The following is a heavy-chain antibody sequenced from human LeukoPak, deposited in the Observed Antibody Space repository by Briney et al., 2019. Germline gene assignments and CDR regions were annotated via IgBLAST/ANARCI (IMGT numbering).Heavy chain of an antibody. CDR1: GYSISSGYY. V-gene: IGHV4-38-2*02. CDR2: IYHSGST. Sequence: SETLSLTCTVSGYSISSGYYWDWIRQPPGKGLEWIGSIYHSGSTYYNPSLKSRVTISVGTSKNHFSLKLSSVTAADTAVYSCARGSVRGEFDPWGQGTLVTVSS. D-gene: IGHD3-10*01. J-gene: IGHJ5*02. CDR3: ARGSVRGEFDP.